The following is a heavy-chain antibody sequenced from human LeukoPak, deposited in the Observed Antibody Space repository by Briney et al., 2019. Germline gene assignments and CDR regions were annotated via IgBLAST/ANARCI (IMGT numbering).Heavy chain of an antibody. D-gene: IGHD1-26*01. V-gene: IGHV1-46*01. CDR1: GYTFTSYY. J-gene: IGHJ4*02. CDR2: INPSGGST. Sequence: GASVKVSCKASGYTFTSYYMHWVRQAPGQGLEWMGIINPSGGSTSYAQKFQGRVTMTRDTSTSTVYMELSSLRSEDTAVYYCARDRIIGSYDLPFDYWGQGTLVTVSS. CDR3: ARDRIIGSYDLPFDY.